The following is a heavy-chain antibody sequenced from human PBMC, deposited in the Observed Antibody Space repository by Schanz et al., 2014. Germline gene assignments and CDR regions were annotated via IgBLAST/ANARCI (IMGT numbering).Heavy chain of an antibody. Sequence: EVHLLESGGGLVPPGGSLRLSCAASGFTFSSHWMHWVRQDPGKGLVWVARINSVGSNTDYADSVKGRFTISRDNSKNTLYLQMNSLRPEDTAVYYCAKYRGYYRVSGSYRELEYWGQGTLVTVSS. D-gene: IGHD3-10*01. J-gene: IGHJ4*02. CDR3: AKYRGYYRVSGSYRELEY. CDR2: INSVGSNT. V-gene: IGHV3-74*02. CDR1: GFTFSSHW.